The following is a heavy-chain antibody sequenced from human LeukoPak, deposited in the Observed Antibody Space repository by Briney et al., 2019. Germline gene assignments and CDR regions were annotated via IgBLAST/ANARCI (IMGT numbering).Heavy chain of an antibody. J-gene: IGHJ4*02. V-gene: IGHV1-69*13. Sequence: SVKVSCKASGGTFSSYAISWVRQAPGQGLEWMGGIIPIFGTANYAQKFQGRVTITADESTSTAYMELRSLRSDDTAVYYCARDGQWLEGGYLDYWGQGTLVTVSS. D-gene: IGHD6-19*01. CDR1: GGTFSSYA. CDR3: ARDGQWLEGGYLDY. CDR2: IIPIFGTA.